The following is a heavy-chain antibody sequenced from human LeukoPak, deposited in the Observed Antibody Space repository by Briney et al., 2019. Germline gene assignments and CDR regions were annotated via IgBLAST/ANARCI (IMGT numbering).Heavy chain of an antibody. J-gene: IGHJ6*03. D-gene: IGHD2-21*02. CDR2: ISYDGSNK. CDR1: GFTFSSYG. V-gene: IGHV3-30*03. CDR3: ARGGAGDEGYDYYYMDV. Sequence: GGSLRLSCAASGFTFSSYGMHWVRQAPGKGLEWVAVISYDGSNKYYADSVKGRFTISRDNSKNTLYLQMNSLRAEDTAVYYCARGGAGDEGYDYYYMDVWGKGTTVTISS.